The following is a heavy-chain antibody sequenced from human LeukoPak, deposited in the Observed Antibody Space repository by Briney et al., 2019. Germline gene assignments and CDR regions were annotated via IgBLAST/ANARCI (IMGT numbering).Heavy chain of an antibody. CDR1: GFTFNGYW. CDR2: INEDGTTI. D-gene: IGHD3-10*01. J-gene: IGHJ4*02. Sequence: PGGSLRLSCEASGFTFNGYWMSWVRQAPGRGLEWVADINEDGTTIYYVNSVKGRFTISRDNAKNSLSLQLNTLRAGDTAVYYCARWSYVSGTWFLDYWGQGTLVTVSS. CDR3: ARWSYVSGTWFLDY. V-gene: IGHV3-7*05.